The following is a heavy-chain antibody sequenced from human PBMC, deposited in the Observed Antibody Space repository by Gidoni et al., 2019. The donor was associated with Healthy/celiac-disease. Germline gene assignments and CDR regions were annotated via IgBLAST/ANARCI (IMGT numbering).Heavy chain of an antibody. CDR1: GFTFSGSA. CDR2: IRSKANSYAT. V-gene: IGHV3-73*02. J-gene: IGHJ5*02. CDR3: TRLFSYYGSGSEAP. D-gene: IGHD3-10*01. Sequence: EVQLVESGGGLVQPGGSLKLSCAASGFTFSGSAMHWVRQASGKGLEWVGRIRSKANSYATAYAASVKGRFTISRDDSKNTAYLQMNSLKTEDTAVYYCTRLFSYYGSGSEAPWGQGTLVTVSS.